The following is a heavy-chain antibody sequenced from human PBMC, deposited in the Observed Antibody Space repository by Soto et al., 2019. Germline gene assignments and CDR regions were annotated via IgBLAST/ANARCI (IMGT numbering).Heavy chain of an antibody. CDR2: LGGGGDT. J-gene: IGHJ4*02. Sequence: PGGSLRLSCAASGFTFGTYTMNWVRQAPGKGLEWVSALGGGGDTHYAESVKGRFTISRDYSKNILLLQMISLRDEDSAIYYCTKDRHPDGIWTFDFWGQGTLVTSPQ. D-gene: IGHD3-9*01. V-gene: IGHV3-23*01. CDR3: TKDRHPDGIWTFDF. CDR1: GFTFGTYT.